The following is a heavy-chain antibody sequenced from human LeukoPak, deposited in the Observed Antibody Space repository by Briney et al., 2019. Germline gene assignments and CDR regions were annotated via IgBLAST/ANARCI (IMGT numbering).Heavy chain of an antibody. V-gene: IGHV1-8*01. CDR1: GYTFTSYD. CDR3: ARYYYDSSGFGD. J-gene: IGHJ4*02. D-gene: IGHD3-22*01. CDR2: MNPNSGNT. Sequence: ASVKVSFKASGYTFTSYDINWVRQATGQGLEWMGWMNPNSGNTGYAQKFQGRVTMTRNTSISTAYMELSSLRSEDTAVYYCARYYYDSSGFGDWGQGTLVTVSS.